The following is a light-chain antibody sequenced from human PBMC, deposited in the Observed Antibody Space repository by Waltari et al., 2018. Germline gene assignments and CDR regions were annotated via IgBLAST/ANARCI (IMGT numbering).Light chain of an antibody. Sequence: DIVVTQSPDSLPLSLGERATINCKSSQSVLYSSDNRNYLAWYQPKPGQPPKLLIYWASARDSGVPDRFSGRWSGTDFTLTISSLQAEDVAVYYCLQYYNTPRTFGQGTKVEIK. J-gene: IGKJ1*01. CDR3: LQYYNTPRT. CDR2: WAS. V-gene: IGKV4-1*01. CDR1: QSVLYSSDNRNY.